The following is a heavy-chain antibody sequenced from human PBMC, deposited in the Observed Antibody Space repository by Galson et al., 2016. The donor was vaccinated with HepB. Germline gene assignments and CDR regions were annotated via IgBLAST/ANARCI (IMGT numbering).Heavy chain of an antibody. D-gene: IGHD2-15*01. J-gene: IGHJ1*01. CDR1: GFTFTNYD. Sequence: SLRLSCAASGFTFTNYDMTWVRQAPGKGLEWVSTISLTGDGTNHAQSFKGRFTITRDTTTNTVYLQMNSLRVEDSAIYYCATRRGDCRGGTCFGGYWGQGSLVTVS. CDR2: ISLTGDGT. V-gene: IGHV3-23*01. CDR3: ATRRGDCRGGTCFGGY.